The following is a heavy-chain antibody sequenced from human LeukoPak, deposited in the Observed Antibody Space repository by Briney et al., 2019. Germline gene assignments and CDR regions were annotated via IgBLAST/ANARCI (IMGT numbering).Heavy chain of an antibody. CDR1: GYSFTSYW. J-gene: IGHJ5*02. V-gene: IGHV1-3*03. CDR3: ARTLRCSSTSCYHGFDP. CDR2: INAGNGNT. Sequence: GESLKISCKGSGYSFTSYWIGWVRQAPGQRLERMGWINAGNGNTKYSQEFQGRVTITRDTSASTAYMELSSLRSEDMAVYYCARTLRCSSTSCYHGFDPWGQGTLVTVSS. D-gene: IGHD2-2*01.